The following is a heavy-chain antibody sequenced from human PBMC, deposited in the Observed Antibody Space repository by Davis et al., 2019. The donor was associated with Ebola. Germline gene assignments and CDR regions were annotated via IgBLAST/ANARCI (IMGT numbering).Heavy chain of an antibody. J-gene: IGHJ6*02. Sequence: GESLKISCAASGFTFSSYWMSWVRQAPGKRLEWVANITHDGSHKYYVDSVKGRFTISRDNAKNSLYLQMNSLRAEDTAVYYCAREFGGDYYYYYGMDVWGQGTTVTVSS. CDR2: ITHDGSHK. CDR1: GFTFSSYW. D-gene: IGHD3-10*01. V-gene: IGHV3-7*03. CDR3: AREFGGDYYYYYGMDV.